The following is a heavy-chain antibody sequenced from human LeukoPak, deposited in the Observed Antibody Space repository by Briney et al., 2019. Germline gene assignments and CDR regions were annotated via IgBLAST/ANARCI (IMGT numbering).Heavy chain of an antibody. D-gene: IGHD3-22*01. CDR1: GFTFSSYN. Sequence: GGSLRLSCAASGFTFSSYNMNWVRQAPGKGLEWVSSITSSSNYIYYADSVKGRFTISRDNAKNSLYLQMNSLRAEDTAVYYCARDTYDSSGYYSNAFDIWGQGTMVTVSS. J-gene: IGHJ3*02. CDR3: ARDTYDSSGYYSNAFDI. V-gene: IGHV3-21*01. CDR2: ITSSSNYI.